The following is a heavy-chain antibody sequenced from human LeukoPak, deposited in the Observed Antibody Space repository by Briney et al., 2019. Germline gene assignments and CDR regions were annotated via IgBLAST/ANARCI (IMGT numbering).Heavy chain of an antibody. V-gene: IGHV4-30-4*08. D-gene: IGHD1-26*01. J-gene: IGHJ6*04. CDR2: IYYSGST. CDR3: ARGGIGWYSGSYYDFSMDV. Sequence: PSETLSLTCTVSGGSISSGDYYWSWIRRPPGKGLEWIGYIYYSGSTYYNPSLKSRVTISVDTSKNQFSLKLSSVTAADTAVYYCARGGIGWYSGSYYDFSMDVWGKGTTVTVSS. CDR1: GGSISSGDYY.